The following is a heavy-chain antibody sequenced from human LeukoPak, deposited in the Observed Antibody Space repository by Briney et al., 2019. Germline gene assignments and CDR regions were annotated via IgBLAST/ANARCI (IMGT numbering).Heavy chain of an antibody. Sequence: SETLSLTCTVSGASISSYYWTLIRQPAGEGLELIGRIYTSGSTNYNPSLKSRVTMSVDTSKNQFSLKLSSVTAADTAVYYCARARGGGGSYGHFDYWGQGTLVTVSS. D-gene: IGHD1-26*01. CDR2: IYTSGST. CDR1: GASISSYY. V-gene: IGHV4-4*07. J-gene: IGHJ4*02. CDR3: ARARGGGGSYGHFDY.